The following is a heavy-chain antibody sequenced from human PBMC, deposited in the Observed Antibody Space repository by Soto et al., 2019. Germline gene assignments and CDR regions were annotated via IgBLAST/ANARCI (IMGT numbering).Heavy chain of an antibody. D-gene: IGHD2-15*01. CDR3: TTDPAKALYCSGGSCYSYYYYGMDV. CDR1: GFTFSNAW. CDR2: IKSKTDGGTT. Sequence: GGSLRLSCAASGFTFSNAWMNWVRQAPGKGLEWVGRIKSKTDGGTTDYAAPVKGRFTISRDDSKNTLYLQMNSLKTEDTAVYYCTTDPAKALYCSGGSCYSYYYYGMDVWGQGTTVTVSS. J-gene: IGHJ6*02. V-gene: IGHV3-15*07.